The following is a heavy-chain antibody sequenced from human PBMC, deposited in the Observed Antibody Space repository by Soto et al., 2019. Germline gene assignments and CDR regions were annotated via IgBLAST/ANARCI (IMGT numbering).Heavy chain of an antibody. J-gene: IGHJ4*02. CDR3: AKNSSGYYDPSDY. CDR2: ISGSGGST. Sequence: LRLSCAASGFTFSNYAMSWVRQAPGKGLEWVSAISGSGGSTYYADSVKGRFTISRDNSKNTLYLQMNSLRAGDTAVYYCAKNSSGYYDPSDYWGQGTLVTVSS. CDR1: GFTFSNYA. V-gene: IGHV3-23*01. D-gene: IGHD3-22*01.